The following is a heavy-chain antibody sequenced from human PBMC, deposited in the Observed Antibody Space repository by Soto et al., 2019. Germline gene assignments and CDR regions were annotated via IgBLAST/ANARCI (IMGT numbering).Heavy chain of an antibody. CDR2: IYPGDSDT. D-gene: IGHD3-22*01. CDR3: ARPHYYDSSGYYAFDI. Sequence: GESLKISCKGSGYSFTSYWIGWVRQMPGKGLEWMGIIYPGDSDTRYSPSFQGQVTISADKSISTAYLQWSSLKASDTAMYYCARPHYYDSSGYYAFDIWGQGTMVTVSS. CDR1: GYSFTSYW. J-gene: IGHJ3*02. V-gene: IGHV5-51*01.